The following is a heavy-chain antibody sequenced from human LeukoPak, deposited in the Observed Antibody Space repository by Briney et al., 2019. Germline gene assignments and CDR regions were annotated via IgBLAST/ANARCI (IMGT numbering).Heavy chain of an antibody. CDR2: IYHSGST. V-gene: IGHV4-38-2*02. Sequence: SETLSLTCTVSGYSISSGCYWGWIRQPPGKGLEWIGSIYHSGSTYYHPSLKSRVTISVDTSKNQFSLKLSSVTAADTAVYYCARDPGEGYFDYWGQGTLVTVSS. D-gene: IGHD2-21*01. CDR1: GYSISSGCY. J-gene: IGHJ4*02. CDR3: ARDPGEGYFDY.